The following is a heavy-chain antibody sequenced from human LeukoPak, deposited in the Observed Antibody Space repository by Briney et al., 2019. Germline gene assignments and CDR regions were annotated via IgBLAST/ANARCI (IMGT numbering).Heavy chain of an antibody. CDR3: TRDHLAADGSDAFDI. D-gene: IGHD6-13*01. V-gene: IGHV1-18*04. CDR1: GYIFTRTG. Sequence: GASVKVSCKAPGYIFTRTGINWVRQASGQGLEWMGWISPYNDNTKYAQKFQGRVTMTTDTSTTTAYMDLRSLRSDDTAVYYCTRDHLAADGSDAFDIWGQGTMVTVSS. CDR2: ISPYNDNT. J-gene: IGHJ3*02.